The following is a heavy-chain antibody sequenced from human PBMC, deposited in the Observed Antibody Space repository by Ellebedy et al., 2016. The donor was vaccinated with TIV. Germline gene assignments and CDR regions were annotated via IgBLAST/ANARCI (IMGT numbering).Heavy chain of an antibody. Sequence: GESLKISCATSGFPFTSHYMHWVRQVPGKGLVWVSRFKIDASSASYTDSVKGRFTISADNAKSILYLQMNGLRAEDTAVYYCARGYNSGLDFWGQGTLVTVSS. J-gene: IGHJ4*02. D-gene: IGHD5-18*01. V-gene: IGHV3-74*01. CDR3: ARGYNSGLDF. CDR2: FKIDASSA. CDR1: GFPFTSHY.